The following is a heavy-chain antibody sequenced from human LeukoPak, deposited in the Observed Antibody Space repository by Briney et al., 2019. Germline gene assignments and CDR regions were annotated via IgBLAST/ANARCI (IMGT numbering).Heavy chain of an antibody. D-gene: IGHD6-19*01. CDR3: ARQGSVGLADAFDI. Sequence: SETLSLTCTVSDGSLSTYYWSWIRQPPGKELEWIGYIYYSGSTNYNPSLKSRVTMSVDTSKNQFSLKLSSATAADTAVYYCARQGSVGLADAFDIWGQGTMVTVSS. J-gene: IGHJ3*02. CDR2: IYYSGST. V-gene: IGHV4-59*08. CDR1: DGSLSTYY.